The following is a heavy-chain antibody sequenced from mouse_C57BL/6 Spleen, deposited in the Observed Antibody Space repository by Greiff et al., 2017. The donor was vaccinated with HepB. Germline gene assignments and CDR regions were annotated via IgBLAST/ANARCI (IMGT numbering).Heavy chain of an antibody. CDR2: IYPGDGDT. J-gene: IGHJ2*01. D-gene: IGHD1-1*01. CDR1: GYAFSSSW. Sequence: VQLQESGPELVKPGASVKISCKASGYAFSSSWMNWVKQRPGKGLEWIGRIYPGDGDTNYNGKFKGKATLTADKASSTAYMQLSSLTSEDSAVYFCSENYYGTSDYFDYWGQGTTLTVSS. CDR3: SENYYGTSDYFDY. V-gene: IGHV1-82*01.